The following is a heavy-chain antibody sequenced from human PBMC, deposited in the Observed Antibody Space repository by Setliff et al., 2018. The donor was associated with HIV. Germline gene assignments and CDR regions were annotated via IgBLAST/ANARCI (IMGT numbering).Heavy chain of an antibody. CDR2: IIPIFGTS. CDR3: ARDNYYDSSGAIGY. D-gene: IGHD3-22*01. V-gene: IGHV1-69*13. CDR1: GGTFSRYT. Sequence: VKVSCKSSGGTFSRYTISWVRQAPGQGLEWMGGIIPIFGTSNYAQSFQGRVSITADASTSTAYMELSSLRSEDTAVYYCARDNYYDSSGAIGYWGQGTLVTVSS. J-gene: IGHJ4*02.